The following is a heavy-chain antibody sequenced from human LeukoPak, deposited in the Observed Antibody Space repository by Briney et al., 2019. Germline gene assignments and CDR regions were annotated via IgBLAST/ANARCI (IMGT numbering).Heavy chain of an antibody. J-gene: IGHJ4*02. CDR3: AAAMDTAMVTLDY. CDR1: GFTFTTYS. D-gene: IGHD5-18*01. CDR2: ITSSGSTI. Sequence: GGSLRLSCAASGFTFTTYSMTWVRQAPGKGLEWVSFITSSGSTIYYADSVKGRFTISRDNAKNSLYLQMNSLRAEDTAVYYCAAAMDTAMVTLDYWGQGTLVTVSS. V-gene: IGHV3-48*04.